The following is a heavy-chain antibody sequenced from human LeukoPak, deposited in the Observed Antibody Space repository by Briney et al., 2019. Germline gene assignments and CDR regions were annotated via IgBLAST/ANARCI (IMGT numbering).Heavy chain of an antibody. Sequence: SVKVSCKASGGTFSSYAISWVRQAPGQGLEWMGRIIPILGIANYAQKFQGRVTITADKSTSTAYMELSSLRSEDTAVYYCARESQQLINDYWGQGTLVTVTS. CDR2: IIPILGIA. V-gene: IGHV1-69*04. CDR1: GGTFSSYA. J-gene: IGHJ4*02. D-gene: IGHD6-13*01. CDR3: ARESQQLINDY.